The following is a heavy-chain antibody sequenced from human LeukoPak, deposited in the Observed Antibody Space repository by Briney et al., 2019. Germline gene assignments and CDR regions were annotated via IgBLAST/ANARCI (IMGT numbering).Heavy chain of an antibody. J-gene: IGHJ5*02. CDR1: GGSISSYY. CDR3: ARDRRGELLWFGENNWFDP. D-gene: IGHD3-10*01. Sequence: PSETLSLTCTVSGGSISSYYWSWIRQPPGKGLEWIGRIYTSGSTNYNPSLKSRVTMSVDTSKNQFSLKLSSVTAADTAVYYCARDRRGELLWFGENNWFDPWGQGTLVTVSS. CDR2: IYTSGST. V-gene: IGHV4-4*07.